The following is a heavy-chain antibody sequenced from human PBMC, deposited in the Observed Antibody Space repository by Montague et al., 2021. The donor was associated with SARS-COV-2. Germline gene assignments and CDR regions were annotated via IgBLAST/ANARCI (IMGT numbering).Heavy chain of an antibody. Sequence: SETLSLTCTVSGGSISSSSDFWGWIRQPPGKGLEWIGSIYDSGSTYYNPSLKSRVTISVATSKNQFSLKLSSVTAADTAVFYCARKTSRGLTIFGVVTASYCFDYWGQGTLVTVSS. V-gene: IGHV4-39*01. D-gene: IGHD3-3*01. J-gene: IGHJ4*02. CDR1: GGSISSSSDF. CDR2: IYDSGST. CDR3: ARKTSRGLTIFGVVTASYCFDY.